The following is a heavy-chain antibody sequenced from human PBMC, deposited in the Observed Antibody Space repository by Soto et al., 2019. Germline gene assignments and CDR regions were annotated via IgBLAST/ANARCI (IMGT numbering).Heavy chain of an antibody. CDR3: ASTEDSSGWYYFDY. CDR2: IYPGDSDT. J-gene: IGHJ4*02. V-gene: IGHV5-51*01. D-gene: IGHD6-19*01. CDR1: GHSFTTYL. Sequence: GESLKISCEDSGHSFTTYLIAWVRQMPGKGLEWMGIIYPGDSDTRYSPSFQGQVTISADKSISTAYLQWSSLKASDTAMYYCASTEDSSGWYYFDYWGQGTLVTVSS.